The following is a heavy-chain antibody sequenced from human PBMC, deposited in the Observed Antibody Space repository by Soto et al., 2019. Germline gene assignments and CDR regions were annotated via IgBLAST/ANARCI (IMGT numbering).Heavy chain of an antibody. D-gene: IGHD3-16*01. V-gene: IGHV3-21*01. CDR2: ISSSSSYI. CDR1: GFTFSSYS. Sequence: GGSLRLSCAASGFTFSSYSMNWVRQAPGKGLEWVSSISSSSSYIYYADSVKGRFTISRDNAKNSLYLQMNSLRAEDTAVYYCARPYDYIWGSSRSRYYYYMDVWGKGTTVTVSS. J-gene: IGHJ6*03. CDR3: ARPYDYIWGSSRSRYYYYMDV.